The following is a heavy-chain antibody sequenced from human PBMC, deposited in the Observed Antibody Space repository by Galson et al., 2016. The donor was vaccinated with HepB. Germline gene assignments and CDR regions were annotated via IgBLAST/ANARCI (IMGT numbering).Heavy chain of an antibody. CDR1: GFSFSNSG. Sequence: SLRLSCAASGFSFSNSGMSWVRQAPGRGLEWVSGLTRSGDATHYADFVKGRFTISRDNSRNTLYLYMNCLTAGDTAVYYCGRHGGFDYWGQGALVTVSP. CDR3: GRHGGFDY. CDR2: LTRSGDAT. V-gene: IGHV3-23*01. D-gene: IGHD3-16*01. J-gene: IGHJ4*02.